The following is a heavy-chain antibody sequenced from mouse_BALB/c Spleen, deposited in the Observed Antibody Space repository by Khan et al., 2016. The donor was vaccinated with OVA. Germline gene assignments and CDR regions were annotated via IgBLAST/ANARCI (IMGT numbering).Heavy chain of an antibody. V-gene: IGHV3-1*02. CDR1: GYSIASGYG. D-gene: IGHD1-2*01. Sequence: EVQLQQSGPGLVKPSQSLSITCTVTGYSIASGYGWNWIRQFPGDKLEWMGYISYSGSTNYNPSFKSRISFTRDTSKNQFFLQLNSVTTEDTATYYCARTARIKYWGQGTTLTVSS. J-gene: IGHJ2*01. CDR2: ISYSGST. CDR3: ARTARIKY.